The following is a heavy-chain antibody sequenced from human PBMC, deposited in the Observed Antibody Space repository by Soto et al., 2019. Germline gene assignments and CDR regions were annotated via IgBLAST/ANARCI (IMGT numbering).Heavy chain of an antibody. V-gene: IGHV4-34*01. CDR1: GGSFSGYY. D-gene: IGHD3-10*01. J-gene: IGHJ6*02. CDR2: INHSGST. CDR3: ARDKVLLWFGGFSGMDV. Sequence: TLSLTCAVYGGSFSGYYWSWIRQPPGKGLEWIGEINHSGSTNYNPSLKSRVTISVDTSKNQFSLKLSSVTAADTAVYYCARDKVLLWFGGFSGMDVWGQGTTVTVSS.